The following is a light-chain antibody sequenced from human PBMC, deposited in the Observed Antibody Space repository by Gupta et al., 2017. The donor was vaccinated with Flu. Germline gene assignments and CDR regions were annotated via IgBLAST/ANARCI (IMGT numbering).Light chain of an antibody. J-gene: IGKJ4*01. CDR1: QSLLHSNGYNY. V-gene: IGKV2-28*01. Sequence: DIVMTQSPLSLAVTPGEPASISCRSSQSLLHSNGYNYLDWYLQKPGQSPQLLIYLGSNRSSGVSDKFSGSGSGTDFTLKISRVEAEDFGVYYCNQGQQSPRTFGGGTKVEIK. CDR2: LGS. CDR3: NQGQQSPRT.